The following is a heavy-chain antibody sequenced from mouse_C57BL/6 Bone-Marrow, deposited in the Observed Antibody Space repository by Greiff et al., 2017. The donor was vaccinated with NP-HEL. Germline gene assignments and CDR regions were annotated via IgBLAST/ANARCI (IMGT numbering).Heavy chain of an antibody. Sequence: EVQLQESGEGLVKPGGSLKLSCAASGFTFSSYAMSWVRQTPEKRLEWVAYISSGGDYIYYADTVKGRFTISRDNARNTLYLQMSSLKSEDTAMYYCKRGRGLRRKGAYAMDYWGQGTSVTVSS. J-gene: IGHJ4*01. V-gene: IGHV5-9-1*02. CDR1: GFTFSSYA. D-gene: IGHD2-2*01. CDR3: KRGRGLRRKGAYAMDY. CDR2: ISSGGDYI.